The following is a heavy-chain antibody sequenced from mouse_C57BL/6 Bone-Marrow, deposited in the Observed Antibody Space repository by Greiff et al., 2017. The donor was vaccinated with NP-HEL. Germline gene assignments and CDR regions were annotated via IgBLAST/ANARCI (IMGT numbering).Heavy chain of an antibody. CDR3: ARRNYGRGMDY. Sequence: QLQQPRAELVKPGASVKMSCKASGYTFTSYWITWVKQRPGQGLEWIGDIYPGSGSTNYNEKFKSKATLTVDTSSSTAYMQLSSLTSEDSAVYYCARRNYGRGMDYWGQGTSVTVSS. CDR1: GYTFTSYW. J-gene: IGHJ4*01. D-gene: IGHD1-1*01. CDR2: IYPGSGST. V-gene: IGHV1-55*01.